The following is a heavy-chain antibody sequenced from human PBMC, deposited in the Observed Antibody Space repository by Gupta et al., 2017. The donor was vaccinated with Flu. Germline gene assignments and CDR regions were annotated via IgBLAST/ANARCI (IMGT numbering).Heavy chain of an antibody. CDR2: ISSSSSYI. Sequence: VQLVESGGGLVKPGGSLRLSCAASGFPFSSYSMNWVRQAPGKGLEWVSSISSSSSYIYYADSVKGRFTISRDNAKNSLYLQMNSLRAEDTAVYYCARDLELGYFDYWGQGTLVTVSS. CDR3: ARDLELGYFDY. D-gene: IGHD1-7*01. V-gene: IGHV3-21*01. CDR1: GFPFSSYS. J-gene: IGHJ4*02.